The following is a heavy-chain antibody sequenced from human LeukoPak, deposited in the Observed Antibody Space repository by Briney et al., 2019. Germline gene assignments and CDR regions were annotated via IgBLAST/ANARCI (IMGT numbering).Heavy chain of an antibody. V-gene: IGHV1-18*01. CDR2: IRGHNGNT. CDR1: GGTFSSYA. D-gene: IGHD5-18*01. Sequence: ASVKVSCKASGGTFSSYAISWVRQAPGQGLEWMGWIRGHNGNTEYAQKFQGRVTMTTDTSTSTAYMELRSLRSDDTAVYYCARDRWIQLWLDRAFDIWGQGTMVTVSS. CDR3: ARDRWIQLWLDRAFDI. J-gene: IGHJ3*02.